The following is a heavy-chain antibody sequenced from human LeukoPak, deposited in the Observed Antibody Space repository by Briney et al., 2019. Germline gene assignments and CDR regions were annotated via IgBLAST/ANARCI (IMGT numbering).Heavy chain of an antibody. CDR2: ISCSGGST. Sequence: GGALTLSCAASGFTFSSYAMSWLRQAPAKGLEWVSAISCSGGSTYYAASVKGRFTIYRDNSKNTLYLQMNSLRAEDTAVYYCAKDDYGDLNWFDPWGQGTLVTVSS. CDR1: GFTFSSYA. V-gene: IGHV3-23*01. CDR3: AKDDYGDLNWFDP. D-gene: IGHD4-17*01. J-gene: IGHJ5*02.